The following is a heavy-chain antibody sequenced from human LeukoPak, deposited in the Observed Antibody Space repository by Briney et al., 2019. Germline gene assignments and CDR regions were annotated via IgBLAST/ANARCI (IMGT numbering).Heavy chain of an antibody. CDR1: GGSISSSSYY. CDR2: IYYSGST. Sequence: PSETLSLTCTVSGGSISSSSYYWGWIRQPPGKGLEWIGSIYYSGSTYYNPSLKSRVTISVDTSKNQFSLKLSSVTAADTAVYYCARVGTILGNPKNWFDPWGQGTLVTVSS. D-gene: IGHD3-9*01. J-gene: IGHJ5*02. CDR3: ARVGTILGNPKNWFDP. V-gene: IGHV4-39*07.